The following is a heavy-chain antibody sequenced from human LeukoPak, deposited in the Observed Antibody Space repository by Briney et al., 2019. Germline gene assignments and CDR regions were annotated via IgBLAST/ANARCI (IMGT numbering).Heavy chain of an antibody. CDR3: ARVTHTELSTWFDP. Sequence: ASVKVSCKASGYTFNKYDINWVRQATGQGLEWMGWMNPNSGHTGYAQKFQGRVTITADESTTTAYMELSSLRSEDTAVYYCARVTHTELSTWFDPWGQGTLVTVSS. J-gene: IGHJ5*02. CDR2: MNPNSGHT. D-gene: IGHD5-18*01. CDR1: GYTFNKYD. V-gene: IGHV1-8*03.